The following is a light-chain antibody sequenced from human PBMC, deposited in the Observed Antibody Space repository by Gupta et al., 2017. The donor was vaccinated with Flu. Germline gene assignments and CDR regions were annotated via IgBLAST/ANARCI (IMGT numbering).Light chain of an antibody. J-gene: IGLJ2*01. Sequence: SDVGGYDYVSWYQQHPGKAPELMIFEVSRRPSGISDRFSGSKSGNTASLTISGLLAEDEAYYYCSSYTKTNTVVIFGGGTKLTVL. CDR2: EVS. CDR1: SDVGGYDY. CDR3: SSYTKTNTVVI. V-gene: IGLV2-14*01.